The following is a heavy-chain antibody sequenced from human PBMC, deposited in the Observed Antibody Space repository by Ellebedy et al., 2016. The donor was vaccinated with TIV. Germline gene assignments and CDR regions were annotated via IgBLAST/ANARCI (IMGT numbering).Heavy chain of an antibody. CDR3: ARAGSGGWEAYFDL. D-gene: IGHD6-19*01. J-gene: IGHJ2*01. Sequence: GESLKISCAASGFTFSDNAMGWVRQAPGKGLEWVSSISHSGVSTYYPDSAKGRFTISRDNSKNTLYLQMNSLRAEDTAVYYCARAGSGGWEAYFDLWGRGTLVTVSS. V-gene: IGHV3-23*01. CDR2: ISHSGVST. CDR1: GFTFSDNA.